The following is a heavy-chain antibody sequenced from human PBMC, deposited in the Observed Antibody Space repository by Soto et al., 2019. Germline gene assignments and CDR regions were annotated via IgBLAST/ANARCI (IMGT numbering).Heavy chain of an antibody. CDR3: ARTGHGDENWFDP. D-gene: IGHD4-17*01. CDR1: GGSISSSSYY. Sequence: SETLSLTCTVSGGSISSSSYYWGWIRQPPGKGLEWIGSIYYSGSTYYNPSLKSRVTISVDTSKNQFSLKLSSVTAADTAVYYCARTGHGDENWFDPWGQGTLVTVSS. CDR2: IYYSGST. J-gene: IGHJ5*02. V-gene: IGHV4-39*01.